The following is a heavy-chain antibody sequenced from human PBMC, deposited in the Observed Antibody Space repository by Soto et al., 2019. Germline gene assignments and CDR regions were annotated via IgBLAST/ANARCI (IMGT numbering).Heavy chain of an antibody. D-gene: IGHD6-13*01. J-gene: IGHJ5*02. CDR3: ARDQRSWYNWFDP. CDR2: ITGSGSTT. Sequence: GSLRLSCAASGFTFKNYAMTWFRQAPGRGLEWVSVITGSGSTTYYADSVKGRFTISRDNAKNTLYLQMNSLRAEDTAVYYCARDQRSWYNWFDPWGQGTLVTVSS. V-gene: IGHV3-23*01. CDR1: GFTFKNYA.